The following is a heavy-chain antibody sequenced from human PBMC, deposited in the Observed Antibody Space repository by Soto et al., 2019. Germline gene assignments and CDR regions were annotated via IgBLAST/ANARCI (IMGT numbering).Heavy chain of an antibody. CDR2: INPKNGNT. Sequence: GASVKVSCKASGYTFTDYYIHWVRQAPGQGLEWMTWINPKNGNTNHAQKFQGRGAMARDTFISTAYMELSSLRSDDTAVYYCARGTPGGIFDYWGQGTPVTVSS. CDR3: ARGTPGGIFDY. D-gene: IGHD1-26*01. V-gene: IGHV1-2*02. J-gene: IGHJ4*02. CDR1: GYTFTDYY.